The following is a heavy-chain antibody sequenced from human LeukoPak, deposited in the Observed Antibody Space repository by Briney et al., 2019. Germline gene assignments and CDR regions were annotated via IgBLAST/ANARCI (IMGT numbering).Heavy chain of an antibody. CDR2: IYYTGST. D-gene: IGHD6-19*01. CDR1: GGSITSSSYY. J-gene: IGHJ5*02. CDR3: ASVRGYSSGWYAWGFAP. V-gene: IGHV4-39*07. Sequence: SETLSLTCTVSGGSITSSSYYWGWIRQPPGKGPEWIGSIYYTGSTNYNPSLKSRVTISLDTSKNQFSLKLTSVTAADTAVYYCASVRGYSSGWYAWGFAPGAKGTRVTVPS.